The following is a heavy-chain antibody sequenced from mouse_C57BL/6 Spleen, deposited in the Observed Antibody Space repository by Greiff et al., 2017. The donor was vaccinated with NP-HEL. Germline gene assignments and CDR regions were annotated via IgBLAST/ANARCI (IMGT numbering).Heavy chain of an antibody. V-gene: IGHV2-3*01. Sequence: VQRVESGPGLVAPSPCLSISCTVSGFSLTSSGVSWVRQPPGKGLEWLGVIWGDGSTNYHSALISRLGISKDNSKSQVFLKLNSLQTDDTATYYCAKTVSYYFDYWGQGTTLTVSS. D-gene: IGHD1-1*01. CDR1: GFSLTSSG. J-gene: IGHJ2*01. CDR3: AKTVSYYFDY. CDR2: IWGDGST.